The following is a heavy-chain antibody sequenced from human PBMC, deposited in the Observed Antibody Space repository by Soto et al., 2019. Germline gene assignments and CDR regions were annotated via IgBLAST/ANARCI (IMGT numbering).Heavy chain of an antibody. CDR2: ISVSGSP. CDR1: GFTFISHT. CDR3: SREVQPVFRREYDY. Sequence: EVQLVESGGGLVKPGGSLRLSCAVSGFTFISHTLNWVRQAPGKGLAWVSSISVSGSPYYADSVKGRFTISRDNAQNSLYLQMSSLRAEDTAVYYCSREVQPVFRREYDYWRQGTLVTVSS. J-gene: IGHJ4*02. V-gene: IGHV3-21*04.